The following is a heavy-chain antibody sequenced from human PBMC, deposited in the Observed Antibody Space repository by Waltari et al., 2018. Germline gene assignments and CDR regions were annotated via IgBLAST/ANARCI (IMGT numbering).Heavy chain of an antibody. CDR3: ASMVVTSGFDP. J-gene: IGHJ5*02. CDR1: GGSISSSSYY. CDR2: IYYSGST. V-gene: IGHV4-39*07. Sequence: QLQLQESGPGLVKPSETLSLTCTGSGGSISSSSYYWGWIRQPPGKGLEWIGSIYYSGSTYYNPSLKSRVTISVDTSKNQFSLKLSSVTAADTAVYYCASMVVTSGFDPWGQGTLVTVSS. D-gene: IGHD2-15*01.